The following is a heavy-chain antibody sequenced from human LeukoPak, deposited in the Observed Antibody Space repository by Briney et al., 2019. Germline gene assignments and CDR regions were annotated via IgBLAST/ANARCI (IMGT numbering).Heavy chain of an antibody. Sequence: ASVKVSCKASGGTFSSYTISWVRQAPGQGLEWMGRIIPILGIANYAQKFQGRVTITADKSTSTAYMEQSSLRSEDTAVYYCAREYSSGWYPIDYWGQGTLVTVSS. CDR1: GGTFSSYT. CDR3: AREYSSGWYPIDY. D-gene: IGHD6-19*01. V-gene: IGHV1-69*02. J-gene: IGHJ4*02. CDR2: IIPILGIA.